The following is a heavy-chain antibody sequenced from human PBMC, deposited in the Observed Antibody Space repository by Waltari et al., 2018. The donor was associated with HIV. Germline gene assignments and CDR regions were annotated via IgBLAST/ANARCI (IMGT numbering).Heavy chain of an antibody. D-gene: IGHD4-17*01. V-gene: IGHV4-31*03. CDR2: IYYSGSI. CDR3: ARGTTVTNGGLWDY. CDR1: GGSISSGGYY. J-gene: IGHJ4*02. Sequence: QVQLQESGPGLVKPSQTLSLTCTFSGGSISSGGYYWSWIRQHPGKGREWIGYIYYSGSIYYNPSLKSRVTISRDTSKNQFSLKLNSVTAADTAVYYCARGTTVTNGGLWDYWGQGSLVTVSS.